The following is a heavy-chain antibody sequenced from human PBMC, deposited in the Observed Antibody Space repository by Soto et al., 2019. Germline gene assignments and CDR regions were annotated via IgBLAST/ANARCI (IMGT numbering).Heavy chain of an antibody. V-gene: IGHV4-59*01. J-gene: IGHJ5*02. CDR1: GGSISSYY. D-gene: IGHD3-10*01. CDR2: IYYSGST. CDR3: ARVELLVDTMVRGVIEWFDP. Sequence: SETLSLTCTVSGGSISSYYWSWIRQPPGKGLEWIGYIYYSGSTNYNPSLKSRVTISVDTSKNQFSLKLSSVTAADTAVYYCARVELLVDTMVRGVIEWFDPWGQGTLVTVSS.